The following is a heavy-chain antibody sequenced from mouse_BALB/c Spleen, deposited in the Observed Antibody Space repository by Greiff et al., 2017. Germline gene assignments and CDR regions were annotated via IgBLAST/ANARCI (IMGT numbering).Heavy chain of an antibody. CDR3: ARSLTTVVAGNFDV. CDR1: GYTFTSYW. V-gene: IGHV1-87*01. Sequence: VQRVESGAELARPGASVKLSCKASGYTFTSYWMQWVKQRPGQGLEWIGAIYPGDGDTRYTQKFKGKATLTADKSSSTAYMQLSSLASEDSAVYYCARSLTTVVAGNFDVWGAGTTVTVSS. D-gene: IGHD1-1*01. CDR2: IYPGDGDT. J-gene: IGHJ1*01.